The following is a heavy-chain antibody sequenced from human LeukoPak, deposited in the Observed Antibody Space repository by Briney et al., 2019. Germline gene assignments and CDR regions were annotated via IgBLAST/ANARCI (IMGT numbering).Heavy chain of an antibody. Sequence: GASVKVSCKASGGTFSSYAISWVRQAPGQGLEWMGRIIPILGIANYAQKFQGRVTITADKSTSTAYMELSSLRSEDTAVYYCARRYYDFWSGYRGDAFDIWGQGTMVTVSS. V-gene: IGHV1-69*04. CDR3: ARRYYDFWSGYRGDAFDI. D-gene: IGHD3-3*01. CDR2: IIPILGIA. J-gene: IGHJ3*02. CDR1: GGTFSSYA.